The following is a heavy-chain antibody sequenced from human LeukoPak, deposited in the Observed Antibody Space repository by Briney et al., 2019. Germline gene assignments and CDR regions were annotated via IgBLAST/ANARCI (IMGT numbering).Heavy chain of an antibody. J-gene: IGHJ4*02. CDR3: ACSTCGGDCCSNY. CDR2: IIPILGIA. CDR1: GGTFSSYA. V-gene: IGHV1-69*04. D-gene: IGHD2-21*02. Sequence: GASVKVSCKASGGTFSSYAISWVRQAPGQGLEWMGRIIPILGIANYAQKFQGRVTITADKSTSTAYMELSSLRSEDTAVYYCACSTCGGDCCSNYWGQGTLVTVSS.